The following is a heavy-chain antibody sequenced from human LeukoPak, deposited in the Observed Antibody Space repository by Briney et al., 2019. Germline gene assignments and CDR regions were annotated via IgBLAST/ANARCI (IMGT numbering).Heavy chain of an antibody. J-gene: IGHJ4*02. V-gene: IGHV1-18*04. CDR2: ISVYNGDT. Sequence: ASVKVSCKASGYTFVSYGITWVRQAPGQGLEWMGWISVYNGDTNYAQKLQGRVTMTTDTSTSTAYMELRSLRSDDTAVYYCARGGLLWFGEGEYYFDYWGQGTLVTVSS. D-gene: IGHD3-10*01. CDR1: GYTFVSYG. CDR3: ARGGLLWFGEGEYYFDY.